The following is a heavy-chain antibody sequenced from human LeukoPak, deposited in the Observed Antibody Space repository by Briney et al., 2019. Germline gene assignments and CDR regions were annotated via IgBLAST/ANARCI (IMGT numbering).Heavy chain of an antibody. D-gene: IGHD2-2*01. CDR1: GFTFVKYA. CDR2: MSRRSSYI. J-gene: IGHJ3*02. Sequence: PGGSLRLSWAASGFTFVKYAIRWVRQAPGKWLEWVSSMSRRSSYIYNADSVKGRFTISRDNAKTSLFLQMNSLRAADTAVYYCARGAAGGYCRSINCGHAFDIWGQGTMVTVSS. CDR3: ARGAAGGYCRSINCGHAFDI. V-gene: IGHV3-21*01.